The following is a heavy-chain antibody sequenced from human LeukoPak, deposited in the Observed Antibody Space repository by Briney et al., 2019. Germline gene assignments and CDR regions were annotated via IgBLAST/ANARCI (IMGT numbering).Heavy chain of an antibody. CDR2: IDNGGSNT. V-gene: IGHV3-74*01. J-gene: IGHJ4*02. D-gene: IGHD7-27*01. CDR3: AKTGERDY. CDR1: GFTFSTYW. Sequence: GGSLRLSCAASGFTFSTYWMHWVRQAPGKGLVWVSRIDNGGSNTLYADSVRGRFTISRDNAKNTLYLQMNSLRAEDTAIYYCAKTGERDYWGRGTLVTVSS.